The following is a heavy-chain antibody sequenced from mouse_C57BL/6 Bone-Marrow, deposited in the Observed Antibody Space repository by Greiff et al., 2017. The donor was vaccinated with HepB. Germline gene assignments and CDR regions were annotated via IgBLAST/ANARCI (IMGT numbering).Heavy chain of an antibody. D-gene: IGHD1-1*01. Sequence: VKLMESGAELVKPGASVKMSCKASGYTFTSYWITWVKQRPGQGLEWIGDIYPGSGSTNYNEKFKSKATLTVDTSSSTAYMQLSSLTSEDSAVYYCARSGVDWYFDVWGTGTTVTVSS. CDR3: ARSGVDWYFDV. CDR1: GYTFTSYW. V-gene: IGHV1-55*01. CDR2: IYPGSGST. J-gene: IGHJ1*03.